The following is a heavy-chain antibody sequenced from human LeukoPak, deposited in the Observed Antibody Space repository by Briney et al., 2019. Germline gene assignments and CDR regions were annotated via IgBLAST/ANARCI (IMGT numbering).Heavy chain of an antibody. Sequence: GGSLRLSCTASGFTFGSHWMIWVRRAPGKGLEWVANTNQDGSREKYADSVRGRFTVSRDNAKNSVYLQMNSLRAEDTAIYYCAKDMTGLRDYWGQGTLVTVPS. CDR3: AKDMTGLRDY. J-gene: IGHJ4*02. V-gene: IGHV3-7*01. CDR2: TNQDGSRE. CDR1: GFTFGSHW. D-gene: IGHD3-16*01.